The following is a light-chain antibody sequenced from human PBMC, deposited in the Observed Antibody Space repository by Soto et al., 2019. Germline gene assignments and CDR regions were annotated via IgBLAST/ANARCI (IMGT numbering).Light chain of an antibody. Sequence: SYELTRRPSVSVSPGQTASITCSGDKLGNKYASWYQLKPGQSPVLVIYQDDKRPSGIPERFSGSNSGNTATLTISGTQAMDEADYYCQAWDSSTVVFGGGTKLTVL. CDR2: QDD. CDR3: QAWDSSTVV. J-gene: IGLJ2*01. CDR1: KLGNKY. V-gene: IGLV3-1*01.